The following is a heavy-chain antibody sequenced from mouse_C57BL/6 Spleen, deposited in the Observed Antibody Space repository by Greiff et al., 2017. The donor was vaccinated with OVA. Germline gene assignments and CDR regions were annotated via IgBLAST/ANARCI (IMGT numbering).Heavy chain of an antibody. V-gene: IGHV2-2*01. D-gene: IGHD2-1*01. J-gene: IGHJ2*01. Sequence: QVQLQQSGPGLVQPSQSLSITCTVSGFSLTSYGVHWVRQSPGKGLEWLGVILSGGSTDYNAAFISRLSISKDNSKSQVFFKMNSLQADDTARYYCAREGVLPNYFDDWVQCTTLTASS. CDR3: AREGVLPNYFDD. CDR2: ILSGGST. CDR1: GFSLTSYG.